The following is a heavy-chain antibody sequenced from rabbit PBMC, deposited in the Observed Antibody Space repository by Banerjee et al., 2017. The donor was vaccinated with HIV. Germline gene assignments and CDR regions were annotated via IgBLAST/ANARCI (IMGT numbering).Heavy chain of an antibody. V-gene: IGHV1S45*01. D-gene: IGHD1-1*01. CDR1: GIDFSGYYY. J-gene: IGHJ4*01. CDR2: IYTDSGIT. CDR3: ASGYSDVYFNL. Sequence: QEQLEESGGGLVKPGGTLTLTCKASGIDFSGYYYICWVRQAPGKGLEWIACIYTDSGITYYASWARGRFTISKTSSTTVTLQMTSLTAADTATYFCASGYSDVYFNLWGPGTLVTVS.